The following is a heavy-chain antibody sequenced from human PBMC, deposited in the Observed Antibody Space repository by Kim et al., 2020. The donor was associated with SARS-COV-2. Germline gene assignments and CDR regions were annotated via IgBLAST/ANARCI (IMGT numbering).Heavy chain of an antibody. CDR3: ARGDSSGWYSYYYGMDV. V-gene: IGHV4-59*09. Sequence: LKSRVTISVDTSKNQFSLKLSSVTAADTAVYYCARGDSSGWYSYYYGMDVWGQGTTVTVSS. J-gene: IGHJ6*02. D-gene: IGHD6-19*01.